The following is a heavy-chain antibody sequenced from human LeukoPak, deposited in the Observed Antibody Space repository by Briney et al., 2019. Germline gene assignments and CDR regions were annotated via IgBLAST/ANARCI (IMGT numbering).Heavy chain of an antibody. V-gene: IGHV4-59*01. CDR2: IYYSERT. J-gene: IGHJ3*02. CDR1: GGSISSYY. Sequence: SETLSLTCTVSGGSISSYYWSWIRQPPGKGLEWIGYIYYSERTNYNPSLRSRVTISVDTSKNQFSLKLSSVTAADTAAYYCARTWDTAMTYDAFDIWGQGTMVTVSS. CDR3: ARTWDTAMTYDAFDI. D-gene: IGHD5-18*01.